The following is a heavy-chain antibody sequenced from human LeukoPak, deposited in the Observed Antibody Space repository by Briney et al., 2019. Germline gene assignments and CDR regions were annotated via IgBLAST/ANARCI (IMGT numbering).Heavy chain of an antibody. CDR2: VKQDESEK. CDR3: VSGMESHGY. V-gene: IGHV3-7*01. D-gene: IGHD6-13*01. Sequence: PGGSLRLSCAVSGFTFSNYWMSWVRQAPGKGREWVANVKQDESEKYYVDSVKGRFTISRDNAKNSLYLQMNSLRVEDTAVYYCVSGMESHGYWGQGTLVTVSS. J-gene: IGHJ4*02. CDR1: GFTFSNYW.